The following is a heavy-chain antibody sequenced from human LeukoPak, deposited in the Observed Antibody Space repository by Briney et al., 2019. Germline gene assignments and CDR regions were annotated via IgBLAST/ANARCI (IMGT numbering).Heavy chain of an antibody. J-gene: IGHJ4*02. CDR3: AKDQEGSGRYPHFRH. Sequence: PGGSLRLSCVASGFTFYSYALSWVRQAPGKGLEWVSGISGSGGNAFYADFVRGQGRFTISRDNSKNTLYLQMNNLRVEDTAVYYCAKDQEGSGRYPHFRHWGRGTLVTVSS. D-gene: IGHD3-10*01. V-gene: IGHV3-23*01. CDR1: GFTFYSYA. CDR2: ISGSGGNA.